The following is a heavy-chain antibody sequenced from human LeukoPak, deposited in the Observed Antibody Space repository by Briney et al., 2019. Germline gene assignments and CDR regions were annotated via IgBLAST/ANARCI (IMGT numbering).Heavy chain of an antibody. CDR1: GYSFTTYR. J-gene: IGHJ4*02. V-gene: IGHV5-10-1*01. CDR3: ARHGGGFDY. Sequence: GESLKISCKGSGYSFTTYRISWVRQMPGKDLEWMGTIDPRDSYSNYSPSFQGHVTISADKSISTASLQWSSLKASDTAMYYCARHGGGFDYWGQGTLVTVSS. D-gene: IGHD3-10*01. CDR2: IDPRDSYS.